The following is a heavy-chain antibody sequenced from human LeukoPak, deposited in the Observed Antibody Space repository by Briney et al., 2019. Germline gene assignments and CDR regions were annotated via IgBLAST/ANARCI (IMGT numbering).Heavy chain of an antibody. V-gene: IGHV3-23*01. CDR3: VKERDSSGCFVC. Sequence: PGGSLRLSCAASGFTFGNYAMSWVRQAPGKGLEWVSAISGSGTRTYYADSVKGRFTISRDNSKNTLYLQMNSLRAEDTAVFYCVKERDSSGCFVCWGQGSLVTVSS. D-gene: IGHD3-22*01. CDR2: ISGSGTRT. CDR1: GFTFGNYA. J-gene: IGHJ4*02.